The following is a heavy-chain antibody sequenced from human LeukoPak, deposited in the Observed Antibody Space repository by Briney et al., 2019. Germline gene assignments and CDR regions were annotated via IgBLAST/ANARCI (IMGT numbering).Heavy chain of an antibody. CDR1: GFTFGSYW. CDR2: IKQEGSEK. V-gene: IGHV3-7*03. CDR3: ARLHCSGGSCYSGIDAFDI. Sequence: GGSLRLSRVASGFTFGSYWMTWVRQAPGKGLEWVANIKQEGSEKYCVDSVKGRFIISRDNAKKSLYLQMNSLRADDTAVYYCARLHCSGGSCYSGIDAFDIWGQGTMVTVSS. D-gene: IGHD2-15*01. J-gene: IGHJ3*02.